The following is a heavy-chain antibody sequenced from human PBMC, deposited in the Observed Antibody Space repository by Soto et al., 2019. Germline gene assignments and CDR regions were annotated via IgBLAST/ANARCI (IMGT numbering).Heavy chain of an antibody. CDR3: ARAGCLDYYGMEV. Sequence: SETLSLTCTVSGGSIGGGGDYWSWNRQHPGKGLEWIGYIYYSGSTYYNPSLKSRITISVDTSKNQFSLKLSSVTAADPAVYYCARAGCLDYYGMEVWGQGTTVTVSS. V-gene: IGHV4-31*03. J-gene: IGHJ6*02. D-gene: IGHD3-16*01. CDR2: IYYSGST. CDR1: GGSIGGGGDY.